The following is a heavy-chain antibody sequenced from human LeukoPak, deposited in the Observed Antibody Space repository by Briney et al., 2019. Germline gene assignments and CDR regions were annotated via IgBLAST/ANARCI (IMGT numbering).Heavy chain of an antibody. Sequence: SETLSLTCAVYSGSFSGYYWSWIRQPPGKGLEWIGEINHSGSTNYNPSLKSRVTISVDTSKNQFSLKLSSVTAADTAVYYCARGGPYCGGDCYFWWFDPWGQGNLVTVSS. V-gene: IGHV4-34*01. CDR1: SGSFSGYY. J-gene: IGHJ5*02. D-gene: IGHD2-21*01. CDR2: INHSGST. CDR3: ARGGPYCGGDCYFWWFDP.